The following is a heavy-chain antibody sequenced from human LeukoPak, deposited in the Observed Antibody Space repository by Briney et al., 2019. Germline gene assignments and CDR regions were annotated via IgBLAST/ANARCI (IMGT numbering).Heavy chain of an antibody. J-gene: IGHJ4*02. Sequence: GGSLRLSCAASGFSVSNTYMSWVRQAPGKGLESVSLISSGGGTYYADSVKGRFTISRDNSKNALYLQMNSLRGEDTAVYYCARGRLLSGGSPSPPFDDWGQGTLVTVSS. D-gene: IGHD2/OR15-2a*01. V-gene: IGHV3-53*01. CDR2: ISSGGGT. CDR1: GFSVSNTY. CDR3: ARGRLLSGGSPSPPFDD.